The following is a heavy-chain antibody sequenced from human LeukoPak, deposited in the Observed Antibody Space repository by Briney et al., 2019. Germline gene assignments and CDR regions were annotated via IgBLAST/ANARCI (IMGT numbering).Heavy chain of an antibody. CDR2: ISSSSATM. CDR3: AREDTSGHDFEKYYFDY. D-gene: IGHD3-22*01. V-gene: IGHV3-48*04. J-gene: IGHJ4*02. CDR1: GFTFSSNA. Sequence: GGSLRLSCAASGFTFSSNAMNWVRQAPGKGLEWLSYISSSSATMYYADSVEGRFTISRDNAKNSLYLQMNSLRADDTAVYYCAREDTSGHDFEKYYFDYWGQGILVTVSS.